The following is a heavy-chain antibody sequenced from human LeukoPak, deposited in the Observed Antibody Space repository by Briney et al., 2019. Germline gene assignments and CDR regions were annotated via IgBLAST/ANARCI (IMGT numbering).Heavy chain of an antibody. Sequence: SVTVSCKASGGTFSSYAISWVRQAPGQGLEWMGRIIPILGIANYAQKFQGRVTITADKSTSTAYMELSSLRSEDTAVYYCARSYDSSGYYRTFDYWGQGTLVTVSS. CDR2: IIPILGIA. V-gene: IGHV1-69*10. CDR1: GGTFSSYA. D-gene: IGHD3-22*01. J-gene: IGHJ4*02. CDR3: ARSYDSSGYYRTFDY.